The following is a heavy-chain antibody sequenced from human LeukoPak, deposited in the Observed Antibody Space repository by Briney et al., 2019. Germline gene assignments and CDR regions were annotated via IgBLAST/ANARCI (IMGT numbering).Heavy chain of an antibody. CDR1: GGSISSGDYY. J-gene: IGHJ4*02. Sequence: PSQTLSLTCTVSGGSISSGDYYWSWIRQPPGKGLEWIGYIYYSGSTNYNPSLKSRVTISVDTSKNQFSLRLSSVTAADTAVYYCARVGSSGWSFDYWGQGTLVTVSS. CDR2: IYYSGST. D-gene: IGHD6-19*01. CDR3: ARVGSSGWSFDY. V-gene: IGHV4-30-4*08.